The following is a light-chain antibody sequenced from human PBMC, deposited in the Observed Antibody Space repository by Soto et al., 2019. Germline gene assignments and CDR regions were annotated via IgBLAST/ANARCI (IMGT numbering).Light chain of an antibody. CDR2: LGS. J-gene: IGKJ4*01. V-gene: IGKV2-28*01. CDR3: MQALQTPT. CDR1: QSLLHSDGHNY. Sequence: EIVMTQSPLSLPVTPGEPASISCRSSQSLLHSDGHNYMGWYLQKPGHSPQLLIYLGSNRASGVPDRFSGSGSGTDVTLKISRLEAEDVGVYYCMQALQTPTFGGGTKVEIK.